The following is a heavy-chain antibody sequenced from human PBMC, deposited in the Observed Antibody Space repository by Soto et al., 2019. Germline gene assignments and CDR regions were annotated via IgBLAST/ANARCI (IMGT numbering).Heavy chain of an antibody. J-gene: IGHJ5*02. CDR2: IIPIFGTA. Sequence: SVKVSCKASGGTFSSYAISWVRQAPGQGLEWMGGIIPIFGTANYAQKFQGRVTITADESTSTAYMELSSLRSEDTAVYYCASESLGPNWFDPWGQGTLVTVSS. CDR1: GGTFSSYA. V-gene: IGHV1-69*13. CDR3: ASESLGPNWFDP. D-gene: IGHD3-16*01.